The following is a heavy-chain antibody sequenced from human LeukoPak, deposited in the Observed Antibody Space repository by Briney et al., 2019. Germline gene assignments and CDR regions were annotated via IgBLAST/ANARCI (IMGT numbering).Heavy chain of an antibody. J-gene: IGHJ4*02. CDR3: ARGDQEAAGLFDY. D-gene: IGHD6-13*01. Sequence: GGSLRLSCAASGFTFSSYAMSWVRQAPGKGLEWVSAISGSGGSTYYAGSVKGRFTISRDNSKNTLYLQMNSLRAEDTAVYYCARGDQEAAGLFDYLGQGTLVTVSS. CDR2: ISGSGGST. CDR1: GFTFSSYA. V-gene: IGHV3-23*01.